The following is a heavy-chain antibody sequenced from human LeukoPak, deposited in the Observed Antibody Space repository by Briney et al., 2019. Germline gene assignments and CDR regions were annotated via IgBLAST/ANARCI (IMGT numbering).Heavy chain of an antibody. CDR1: GFTFSSYG. D-gene: IGHD2/OR15-2a*01. CDR3: AKDQFYYDY. CDR2: ISYDGSNK. Sequence: GGSLRLSCAASGFTFSSYGMHWVRQAPGKGLEWAAVISYDGSNKYYADPVKGRFTISRDNSKNTLYLQMNSLRAEDTAVYYCAKDQFYYDYWGQGTLVTVSS. V-gene: IGHV3-30*18. J-gene: IGHJ4*02.